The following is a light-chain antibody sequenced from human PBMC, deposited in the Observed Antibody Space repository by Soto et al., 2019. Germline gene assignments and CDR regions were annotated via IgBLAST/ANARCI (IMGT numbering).Light chain of an antibody. Sequence: EIVLTQSTGNLSLSPGARAALSCRASQSVSSYLAWYQQRPGQAPRLLIYDASNRATGAPARFSGSGSGTDFTLTISSLEPEDFAVYYCQQRSSWPPTFGQGTRLEI. CDR1: QSVSSY. J-gene: IGKJ5*01. CDR2: DAS. CDR3: QQRSSWPPT. V-gene: IGKV3-11*01.